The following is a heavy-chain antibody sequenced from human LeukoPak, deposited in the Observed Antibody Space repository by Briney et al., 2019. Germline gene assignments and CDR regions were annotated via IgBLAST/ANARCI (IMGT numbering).Heavy chain of an antibody. V-gene: IGHV4-4*07. CDR3: ASVDYDILTGYLKFDP. Sequence: PSETLSLTCTVSGGSISSYYWSWIRQPAGKGLEWIGRIYTSGSTNYNPSLKSRVTMSVDTSKNQFSLKLSSVTAADTAVYYCASVDYDILTGYLKFDPWGQGTLVTVSS. CDR1: GGSISSYY. D-gene: IGHD3-9*01. J-gene: IGHJ5*02. CDR2: IYTSGST.